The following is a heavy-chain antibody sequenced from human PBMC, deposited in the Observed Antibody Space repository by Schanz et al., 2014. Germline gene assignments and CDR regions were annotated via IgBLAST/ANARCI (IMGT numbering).Heavy chain of an antibody. CDR2: ISGDHRNT. CDR1: GFTFSTHA. J-gene: IGHJ4*02. Sequence: MQLLESGGGLIQPGGSLRLSCAASGFTFSTHAMSWVRQAPGKGLEWVSSISGDHRNTFYADSVKGRFTISRDNSKNTLYLQMNSLRPGDTAVYYCARESSNDIVLVPGAVFDHWGQGILVTVSS. V-gene: IGHV3-23*01. CDR3: ARESSNDIVLVPGAVFDH. D-gene: IGHD2-2*01.